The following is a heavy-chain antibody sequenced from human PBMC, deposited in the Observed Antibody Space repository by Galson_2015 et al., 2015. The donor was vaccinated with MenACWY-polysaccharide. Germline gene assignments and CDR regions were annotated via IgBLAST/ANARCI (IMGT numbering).Heavy chain of an antibody. CDR1: GYTFTGYY. J-gene: IGHJ3*02. D-gene: IGHD2-2*01. CDR3: ARGGATTCLLCAFDI. Sequence: SVKVSCKASGYTFTGYYIHWVRQAPGQGLEWMGRISPHSGATSFAQQFQGRVTMTRDTSISTVYMELSRLRSDDTAIYYCARGGATTCLLCAFDIWGQGTMVTVSS. CDR2: ISPHSGAT. V-gene: IGHV1-2*06.